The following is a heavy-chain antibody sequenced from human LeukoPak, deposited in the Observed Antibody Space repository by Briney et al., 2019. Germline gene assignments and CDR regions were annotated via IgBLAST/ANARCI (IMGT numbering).Heavy chain of an antibody. CDR3: ARRRQLGPKVFDY. V-gene: IGHV4-38-2*01. J-gene: IGHJ4*02. Sequence: SETLSLTCAVSGYSISSGYYWGWIRQPPGKGLEWIGTIFHSGSTYYTPSLKSRVIMSVDTSKNQFSLKLTSVTAADTAVYFCARRRQLGPKVFDYWGRGILVTVSS. CDR2: IFHSGST. CDR1: GYSISSGYY. D-gene: IGHD1-1*01.